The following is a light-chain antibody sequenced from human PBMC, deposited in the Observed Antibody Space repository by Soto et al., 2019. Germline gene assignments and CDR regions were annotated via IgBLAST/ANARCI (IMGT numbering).Light chain of an antibody. Sequence: QSALTQPASVSGFPGQSINISCTGTSSDVGGYNYVSWYQHHPGKAPKLIIYDVSNRPSGVSNPFSGSKSGNTASLTISGLQAEDEADYYCSSYTSSSKGVFGTGTKSPS. CDR2: DVS. CDR1: SSDVGGYNY. J-gene: IGLJ1*01. CDR3: SSYTSSSKGV. V-gene: IGLV2-14*03.